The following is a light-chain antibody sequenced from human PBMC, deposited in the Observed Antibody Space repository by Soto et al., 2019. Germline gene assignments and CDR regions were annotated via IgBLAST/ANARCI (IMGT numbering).Light chain of an antibody. CDR3: QQYGSSPCT. Sequence: EIVLTQSPGTLSLSPGERATLSCRASQSVSSSYLAWYQQKPGQAPRLLIYGASSRATGIPDRFSGSGSGTDFTLTIRRLEPEDFAVYYCQQYGSSPCTFGQGTKLEIK. CDR2: GAS. CDR1: QSVSSSY. J-gene: IGKJ2*02. V-gene: IGKV3-20*01.